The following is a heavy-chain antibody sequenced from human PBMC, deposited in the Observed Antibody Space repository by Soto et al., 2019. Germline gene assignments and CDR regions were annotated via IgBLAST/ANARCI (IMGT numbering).Heavy chain of an antibody. J-gene: IGHJ5*02. CDR1: GGSFSGYY. V-gene: IGHV4-34*01. D-gene: IGHD2-15*01. Sequence: PSETLSLTCAVYGGSFSGYYWSWIRQPPGKGLEWIGEINHSGSTNYNPSLKSRVTISVDTSKNQFSLKLGSVAAADTAVYYCARVSVVVAAHYNWFDPWGQGTLVTVSS. CDR3: ARVSVVVAAHYNWFDP. CDR2: INHSGST.